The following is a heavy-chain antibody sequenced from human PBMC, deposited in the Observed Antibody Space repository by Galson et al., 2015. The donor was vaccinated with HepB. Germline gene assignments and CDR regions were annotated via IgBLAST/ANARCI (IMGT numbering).Heavy chain of an antibody. CDR3: AKQRRRGSSYFDY. CDR1: GYSFTSHW. CDR2: IYPGDSDT. Sequence: QSGAEVKKPGESLKISCKGSGYSFTSHWIGWVRQMPGKGLEWMATIYPGDSDTRYSPSFQGQVTISADKSISTAYLRWSSLKASDTAIYYCAKQRRRGSSYFDYWGQGTLVTVSS. D-gene: IGHD1-26*01. J-gene: IGHJ4*02. V-gene: IGHV5-51*01.